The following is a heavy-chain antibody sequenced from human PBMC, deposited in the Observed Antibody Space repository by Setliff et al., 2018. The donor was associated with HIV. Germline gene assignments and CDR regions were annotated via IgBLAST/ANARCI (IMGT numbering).Heavy chain of an antibody. Sequence: SETLSLTCTVSGGSISSASYYWSWIRQPAGKGLEWIGRIYNRGATTYNPSLKSRVTVSVDTSKNQFSLRLNSVTAADTAVYFCASAGTTCQGVFNYWGQGTLVTVSS. D-gene: IGHD4-17*01. V-gene: IGHV4-61*02. CDR1: GGSISSASYY. CDR2: IYNRGAT. J-gene: IGHJ4*02. CDR3: ASAGTTCQGVFNY.